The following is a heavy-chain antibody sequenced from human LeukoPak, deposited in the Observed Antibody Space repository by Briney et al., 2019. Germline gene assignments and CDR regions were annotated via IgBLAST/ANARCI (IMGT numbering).Heavy chain of an antibody. Sequence: PSETLSLTCTVSGGSISRGDYYWSWIRQPAGKGLEWIGRIYTGGSTNYNPSLKSRLTISVDTSKNQFSLKLSSVTAADTALYYCARESEPRFGAALLDSWGQGTLVTVSS. V-gene: IGHV4-61*02. J-gene: IGHJ4*02. CDR1: GGSISRGDYY. CDR3: ARESEPRFGAALLDS. CDR2: IYTGGST. D-gene: IGHD3-10*01.